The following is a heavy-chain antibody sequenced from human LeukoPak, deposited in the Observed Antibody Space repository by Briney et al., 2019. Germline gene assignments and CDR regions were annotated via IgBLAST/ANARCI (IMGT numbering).Heavy chain of an antibody. Sequence: SETLSLTCTVSGGSVSSTTYYWSWIRQPPGKGLEWIASIDYSGSTYYNPSLKSRVTISVDTSENQFSLKLSSVTAADTAVYYCARYVVYGSGKYYFDYWGQGTLVTVSS. CDR2: IDYSGST. CDR3: ARYVVYGSGKYYFDY. J-gene: IGHJ4*02. D-gene: IGHD3-10*01. CDR1: GGSVSSTTYY. V-gene: IGHV4-39*01.